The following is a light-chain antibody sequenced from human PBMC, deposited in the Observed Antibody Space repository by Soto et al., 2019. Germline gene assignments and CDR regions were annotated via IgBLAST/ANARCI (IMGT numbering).Light chain of an antibody. Sequence: EIVLTQSPGTLSLSPGDRATLSCRASQIVSSSYLAWYQQKPGQAPRLLMYGASNSATGIPDRFSGSGSGTDFTLTISGLEPEDFAVYYCQQYVSSPRTFGQGTKVEVK. CDR1: QIVSSSY. J-gene: IGKJ1*01. CDR3: QQYVSSPRT. CDR2: GAS. V-gene: IGKV3-20*01.